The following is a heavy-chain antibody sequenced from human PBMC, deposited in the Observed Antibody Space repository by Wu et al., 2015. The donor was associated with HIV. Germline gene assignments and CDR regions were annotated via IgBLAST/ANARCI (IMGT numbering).Heavy chain of an antibody. CDR1: GFTFTSSA. Sequence: QLVQSGPEVKKPGTSVKVSCKASGFTFTSSAMQWVRQARGQRLEWIGWIVVGSGNTNYAQKFQERVTITRDMSTSTAYMALSSLRSEDTAVYYCAASNYDSSGYYYYGYWGQGTLVTVSS. J-gene: IGHJ4*02. CDR3: AASNYDSSGYYYYGY. CDR2: IVVGSGNT. V-gene: IGHV1-58*02. D-gene: IGHD3-22*01.